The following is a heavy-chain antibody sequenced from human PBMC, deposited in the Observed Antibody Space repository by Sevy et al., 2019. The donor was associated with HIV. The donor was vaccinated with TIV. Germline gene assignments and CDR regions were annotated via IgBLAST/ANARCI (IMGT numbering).Heavy chain of an antibody. CDR3: ATVASQQLDY. CDR2: ISVYNGNT. J-gene: IGHJ4*02. CDR1: GYTFTNYG. V-gene: IGHV1-18*01. Sequence: ASVKVSCKASGYTFTNYGISWVRQPPGQGLEWMGWISVYNGNTNYAQKFQGRVTMTTDTSTSTAYMELRSLRSDDTAVYYCATVASQQLDYWGQGTLVTVSS. D-gene: IGHD6-13*01.